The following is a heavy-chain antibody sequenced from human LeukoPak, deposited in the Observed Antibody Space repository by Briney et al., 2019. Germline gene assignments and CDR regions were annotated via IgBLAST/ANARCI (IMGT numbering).Heavy chain of an antibody. J-gene: IGHJ4*02. CDR1: GFTFSSYA. D-gene: IGHD3-10*01. CDR3: ARHTLGMVRGKGEPPFDY. V-gene: IGHV3-30-3*01. Sequence: GGSLRLSCAASGFTFSSYAMHWVRQAPGKGLEWVAVISYDGSNKYYADSVKGRFTISRDNSKNTLYLQMNSLRAEDTAVYYCARHTLGMVRGKGEPPFDYWGQGTLVTVSS. CDR2: ISYDGSNK.